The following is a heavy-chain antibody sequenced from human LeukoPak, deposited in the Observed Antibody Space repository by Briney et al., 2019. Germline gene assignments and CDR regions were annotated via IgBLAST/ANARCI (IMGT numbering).Heavy chain of an antibody. J-gene: IGHJ4*02. V-gene: IGHV4-39*07. D-gene: IGHD6-13*01. CDR3: ARDTIAAARAASFDY. CDR1: GGSVSSGSYY. Sequence: SETLSLTCTVSGGSVSSGSYYWGWIRQPPGKGLEWIGSMYYSGSTYYNPSLKSRVTISVDTSKNQFSLKLSSVTAADTAMYYCARDTIAAARAASFDYWGQGTLVTVSS. CDR2: MYYSGST.